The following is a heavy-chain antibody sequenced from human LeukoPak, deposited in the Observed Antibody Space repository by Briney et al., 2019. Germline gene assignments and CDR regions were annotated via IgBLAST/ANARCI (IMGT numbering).Heavy chain of an antibody. V-gene: IGHV3-23*01. J-gene: IGHJ4*02. CDR3: AKESPAFMVRGVIPYY. Sequence: GGSLRLSCAASGFTFSSYAMSWVRQAPGKGLEWFSAISGSGGSTYYADSVKGRFTISRDNSKNTLYLQMNSLRAEDTAVYYCAKESPAFMVRGVIPYYWGQGTLVTVSS. CDR2: ISGSGGST. D-gene: IGHD3-10*01. CDR1: GFTFSSYA.